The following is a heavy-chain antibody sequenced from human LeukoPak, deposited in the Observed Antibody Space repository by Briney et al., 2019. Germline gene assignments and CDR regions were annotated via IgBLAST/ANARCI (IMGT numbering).Heavy chain of an antibody. CDR1: GGTFSSYA. CDR3: ARGGDYCSSTSCYTVSWFDP. D-gene: IGHD2-2*02. CDR2: IIPISGTA. Sequence: ASVKVSCKASGGTFSSYAISWVRQAPGQGLEWMGGIIPISGTANYAQKFQGRVTITTDESTSTAYMELSSLRSEDTAVYYCARGGDYCSSTSCYTVSWFDPWGQGTLVTVSS. J-gene: IGHJ5*02. V-gene: IGHV1-69*05.